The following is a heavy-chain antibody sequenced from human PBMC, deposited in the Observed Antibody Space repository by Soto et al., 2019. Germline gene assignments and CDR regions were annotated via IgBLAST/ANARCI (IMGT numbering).Heavy chain of an antibody. CDR2: IVVGSGNT. J-gene: IGHJ6*04. CDR1: GFTFTSSA. Sequence: SVKVSCKASGFTFTSSAVQWVRQARGQRLEWIGWIVVGSGNTNYAQKFQGWVTMTRDTSISTAYMELSRLRSDDTAVYYCARTRLGSSSVYYYYGMDVWGKGTTVTVSS. CDR3: ARTRLGSSSVYYYYGMDV. V-gene: IGHV1-58*01. D-gene: IGHD6-6*01.